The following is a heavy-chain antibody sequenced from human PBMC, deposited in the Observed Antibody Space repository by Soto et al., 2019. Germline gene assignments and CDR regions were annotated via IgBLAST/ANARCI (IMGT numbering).Heavy chain of an antibody. CDR3: TTIIPKGKWELGS. Sequence: EVQLVASGGGLVKPGGSLRLSCAASGFTFSNAWMSWVRQATGKGLEWVGRIKSKTDGGTTDYAGPVKGIFTISRDDSKKTLYVPMKTLTTEDTALYYCTTIIPKGKWELGSWGQGTLVTVS. CDR1: GFTFSNAW. D-gene: IGHD1-26*01. J-gene: IGHJ4*02. V-gene: IGHV3-15*05. CDR2: IKSKTDGGTT.